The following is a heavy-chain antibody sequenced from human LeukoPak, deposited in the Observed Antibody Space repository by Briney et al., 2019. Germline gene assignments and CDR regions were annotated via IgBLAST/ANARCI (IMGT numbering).Heavy chain of an antibody. J-gene: IGHJ4*02. Sequence: PGRSLRLSCAASGFTFSSYGMHWVRQAPGKGLEWVAVISYDGSNKYYADSVKGRFTISRDNSKNTLYLQMNSLRAEDTAVYYCARVFPQYYYHNSDYIGVDYWGQGTLVTVSS. D-gene: IGHD3-22*01. CDR1: GFTFSSYG. CDR2: ISYDGSNK. V-gene: IGHV3-30*03. CDR3: ARVFPQYYYHNSDYIGVDY.